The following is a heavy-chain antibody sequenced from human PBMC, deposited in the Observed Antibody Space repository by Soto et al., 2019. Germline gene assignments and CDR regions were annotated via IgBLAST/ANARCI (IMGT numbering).Heavy chain of an antibody. CDR3: AGGDYYHSSGYYFYYYTMDV. D-gene: IGHD3-22*01. CDR1: GGSISSSSYY. Sequence: SETLSLTCTVSGGSISSSSYYWGWIRQPPGKGLEWIGNVYYGGSTYYNPSLKSRVSISVETSKSQFSLKLSSVTAADTAVYYCAGGDYYHSSGYYFYYYTMDVWGQGTTVTVSS. V-gene: IGHV4-39*01. J-gene: IGHJ6*02. CDR2: VYYGGST.